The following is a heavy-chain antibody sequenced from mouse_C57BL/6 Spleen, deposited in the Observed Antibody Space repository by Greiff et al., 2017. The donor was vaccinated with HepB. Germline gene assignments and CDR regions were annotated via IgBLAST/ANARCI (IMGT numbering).Heavy chain of an antibody. V-gene: IGHV1-82*01. CDR3: ARRAYYGSSYRYFDG. CDR1: GYAFSSSW. J-gene: IGHJ1*03. CDR2: IYPGDGDT. D-gene: IGHD1-1*01. Sequence: QVQLKESGPELVKPGASVKISCKASGYAFSSSWMNWVKQRPGKGLEWIGRIYPGDGDTNYNGKFKGKATLTADKSSSTAYMQLSSLTSEDSAVYFCARRAYYGSSYRYFDGWGTGTTVTVSS.